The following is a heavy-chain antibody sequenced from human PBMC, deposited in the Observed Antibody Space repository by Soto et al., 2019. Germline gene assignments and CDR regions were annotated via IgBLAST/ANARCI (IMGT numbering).Heavy chain of an antibody. CDR3: ARAVVAARPVPYYFDY. Sequence: SETLSLTCTVSGGSISSGGYYWSWIRQHPGKGLEWIGYIYYSGSTYYNPSLKSRVTISVDTSKNQFSLKLSSVTAADTAVYYCARAVVAARPVPYYFDYWGQGTLVTVSS. D-gene: IGHD6-6*01. CDR1: GGSISSGGYY. CDR2: IYYSGST. J-gene: IGHJ4*02. V-gene: IGHV4-31*03.